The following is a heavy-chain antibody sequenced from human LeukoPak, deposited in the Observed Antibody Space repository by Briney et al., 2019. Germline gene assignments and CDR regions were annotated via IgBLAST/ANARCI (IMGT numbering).Heavy chain of an antibody. D-gene: IGHD5-18*01. CDR2: ISSSSSDI. J-gene: IGHJ4*02. Sequence: GGSLRLSCAASGFTFSTYDMSWVRQAPGKGLEWVSYISSSSSDIHYADSVKGRFTISRDNADNSLYLQMNSLRAEDTAVYYCARVGAFSAINYWGQGTLVTVSS. CDR3: ARVGAFSAINY. V-gene: IGHV3-21*06. CDR1: GFTFSTYD.